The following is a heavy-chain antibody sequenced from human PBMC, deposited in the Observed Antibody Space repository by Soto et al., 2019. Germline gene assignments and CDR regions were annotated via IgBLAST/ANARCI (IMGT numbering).Heavy chain of an antibody. V-gene: IGHV3-7*01. J-gene: IGHJ4*02. CDR3: ARSRYDSGWDDD. D-gene: IGHD6-19*01. CDR1: GFTFSNYC. CDR2: MKQDGSEK. Sequence: PGGSLRLSCAASGFTFSNYCMSWVRQAPGKGLEWVANMKQDGSEKYYVDSVKGRFTISRDNAKNSLYLQMNSLRVEDTAVYYCARSRYDSGWDDDWGQGTRVTVAS.